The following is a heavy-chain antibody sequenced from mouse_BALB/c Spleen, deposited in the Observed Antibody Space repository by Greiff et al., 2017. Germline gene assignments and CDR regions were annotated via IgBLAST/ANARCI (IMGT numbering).Heavy chain of an antibody. J-gene: IGHJ3*01. CDR2: IYPSDSYT. CDR3: TRSGTAWFAY. V-gene: IGHV1-69*02. D-gene: IGHD4-1*01. Sequence: QLQQPGAELVRPGASVKLSCKASGYTFTSYWINWVKQRPGQGLEWIGNIYPSDSYTNYNQKFKDKATLTVDKSSSTAYMQLSSPTSEDSAVYYCTRSGTAWFAYWGQGTLVTVSA. CDR1: GYTFTSYW.